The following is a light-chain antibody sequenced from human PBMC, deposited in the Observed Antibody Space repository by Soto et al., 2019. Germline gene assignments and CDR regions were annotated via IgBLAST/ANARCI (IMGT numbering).Light chain of an antibody. Sequence: EIVLTQSPGTLSLFPGERATLSCRASQSVSRNYLAWYQQKPGQAPRPLIHAASTRATDIPDRFRGSGSGTDFTLTITRLEAEDFAVYHCQQYGDSPYTFGQGTKLEI. CDR1: QSVSRNY. J-gene: IGKJ2*01. V-gene: IGKV3-20*01. CDR2: AAS. CDR3: QQYGDSPYT.